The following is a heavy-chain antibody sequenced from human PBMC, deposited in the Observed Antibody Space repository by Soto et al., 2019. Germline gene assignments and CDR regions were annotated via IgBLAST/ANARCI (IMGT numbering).Heavy chain of an antibody. Sequence: PSETLSLTCTVSGGSLSSGDYYWSWIRQPPGKGLEWIGYIYYSGSTYYNPSLKSRVTISVDTSKHQLSLKLSSVTAADTHVYYCARVLCSSSSCYEFGLGTWFDPWGQGTLVNVSS. CDR3: ARVLCSSSSCYEFGLGTWFDP. CDR1: GGSLSSGDYY. CDR2: IYYSGST. V-gene: IGHV4-30-4*08. D-gene: IGHD2-2*01. J-gene: IGHJ5*02.